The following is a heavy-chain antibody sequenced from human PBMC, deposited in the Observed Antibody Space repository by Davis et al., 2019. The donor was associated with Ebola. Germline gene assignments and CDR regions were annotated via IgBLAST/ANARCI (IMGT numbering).Heavy chain of an antibody. CDR3: AKVDCSGGSCYGMDV. CDR2: ISSSSSYI. V-gene: IGHV3-21*04. Sequence: GESLKISCAASGFNFRSYSMNWVRQAPGKGLEWVSSISSSSSYIYYADSVKGRFTISRDNAKNSLYLQMNSLRAEDTAVYYCAKVDCSGGSCYGMDVWGQGTTVTVSS. CDR1: GFNFRSYS. D-gene: IGHD2-15*01. J-gene: IGHJ6*02.